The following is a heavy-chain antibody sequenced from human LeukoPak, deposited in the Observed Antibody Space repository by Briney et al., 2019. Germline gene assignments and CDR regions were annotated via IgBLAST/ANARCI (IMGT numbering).Heavy chain of an antibody. CDR3: ARVVVGYYYGSGSYSPGPYYFDY. Sequence: PSETLSLTCTVSGGSISSSSYYWRWLRQPPGRGLEWVGYIYYSGSTNYNPSLKSRVTISVNTSKNQFALKLSSVTAADTAVYYCARVVVGYYYGSGSYSPGPYYFDYWGQGTLVTVSS. V-gene: IGHV4-61*01. J-gene: IGHJ4*02. D-gene: IGHD3-10*01. CDR2: IYYSGST. CDR1: GGSISSSSYY.